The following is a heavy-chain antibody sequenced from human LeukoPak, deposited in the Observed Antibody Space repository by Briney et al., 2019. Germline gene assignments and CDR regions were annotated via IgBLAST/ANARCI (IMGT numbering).Heavy chain of an antibody. CDR1: GDSVSTTTSI. CDR3: ARRRHANNGVDV. J-gene: IGHJ6*02. Sequence: SQTLSLTCAISGDSVSTTTSIWTWIRQSPSRGLEWLGRTYYRSKWNYDYADSVKSRITFSPDTSENQFSLQLQFVTPEDSAVYYCARRRHANNGVDVWGQGTTVTVSS. V-gene: IGHV6-1*01. CDR2: TYYRSKWNY.